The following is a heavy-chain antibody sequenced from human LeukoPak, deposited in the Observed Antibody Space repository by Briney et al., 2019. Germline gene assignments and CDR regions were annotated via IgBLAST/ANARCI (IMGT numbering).Heavy chain of an antibody. V-gene: IGHV1-69*13. Sequence: ASVKVSCKASGGTFSSYAISWVRQAPGQGLEWMGGIIPIFGTANYAQKFQGRVTITADESTSTAYMELSSLRSEDTAVYYCAAAGDPGYYFDYWGQGTLVTVSS. D-gene: IGHD6-13*01. J-gene: IGHJ4*02. CDR2: IIPIFGTA. CDR3: AAAGDPGYYFDY. CDR1: GGTFSSYA.